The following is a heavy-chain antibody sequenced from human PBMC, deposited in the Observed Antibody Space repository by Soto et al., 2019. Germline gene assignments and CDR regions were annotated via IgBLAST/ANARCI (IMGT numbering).Heavy chain of an antibody. CDR3: ARTVEMGWTIYFFDY. CDR2: IYYSGST. D-gene: IGHD2-15*01. CDR1: RYSLSRAY. Sequence: SVTPSLTFTVPRYSLSRAYWCCFRLPLEKGMEWIGYIYYSGSTNYNPSLKSRVTISVDTSKNQFSLKLSSVTAAETAVYYCARTVEMGWTIYFFDYQAQGSLFIVSS. V-gene: IGHV4-59*01. J-gene: IGHJ4*02.